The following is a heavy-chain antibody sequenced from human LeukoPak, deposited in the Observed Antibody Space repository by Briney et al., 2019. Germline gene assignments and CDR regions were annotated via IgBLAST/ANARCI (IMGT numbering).Heavy chain of an antibody. V-gene: IGHV1-69*04. Sequence: SVKVSCKASGGIFISYAISWVRQAPGQGLEWMGRTIPILGIANYAQKFQGRVTITADKSTSTAYMDLSSLRSEDTAVYYCARDLPPYYFDYWGQGTLVTVSS. CDR1: GGIFISYA. CDR2: TIPILGIA. CDR3: ARDLPPYYFDY. J-gene: IGHJ4*02.